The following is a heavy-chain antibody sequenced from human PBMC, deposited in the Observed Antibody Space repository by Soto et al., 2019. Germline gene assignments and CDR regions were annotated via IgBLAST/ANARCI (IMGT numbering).Heavy chain of an antibody. CDR1: AGSISRDY. J-gene: IGHJ6*02. V-gene: IGHV4-4*07. Sequence: PSETLSLTTSLSAGSISRDYCCWIRQPAGKGLEWIGRIHTSGSTNYNPSLKSRVTMSIDTSKNQFSLKLSSVTAADTAVYYCAKVSGYHYDSSSYLYYYYGMDVWGQGTTVTVSS. CDR3: AKVSGYHYDSSSYLYYYYGMDV. CDR2: IHTSGST. D-gene: IGHD3-22*01.